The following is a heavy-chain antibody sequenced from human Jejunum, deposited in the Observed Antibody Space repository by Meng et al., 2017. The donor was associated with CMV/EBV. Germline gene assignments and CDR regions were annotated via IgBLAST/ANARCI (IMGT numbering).Heavy chain of an antibody. CDR2: ITPANGNT. D-gene: IGHD3-3*01. J-gene: IGHJ5*02. CDR3: ARITYDDRANWFDP. V-gene: IGHV1-3*01. Sequence: KASGYNFVSYAMHWVRQAPGQGLEWMGWITPANGNTQYSQKFQDRVTITRDTSANTVYMELSRLKSEDTAVYYCARITYDDRANWFDPWGPGTLVTVSS. CDR1: GYNFVSYA.